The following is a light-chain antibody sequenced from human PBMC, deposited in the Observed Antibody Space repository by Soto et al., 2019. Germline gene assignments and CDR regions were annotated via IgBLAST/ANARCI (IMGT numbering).Light chain of an antibody. CDR3: GTWDSSLSAVV. J-gene: IGLJ2*01. Sequence: QSVLTQPPSVSAAPGQKVTISCSGSSSNIGNNDVSWYQQLPGTAPQLLIYDNNERPSGIPDRFSGSKSGTSATLGITGLQTGDEADYYCGTWDSSLSAVVFGGGTKLTVL. V-gene: IGLV1-51*01. CDR1: SSNIGNND. CDR2: DNN.